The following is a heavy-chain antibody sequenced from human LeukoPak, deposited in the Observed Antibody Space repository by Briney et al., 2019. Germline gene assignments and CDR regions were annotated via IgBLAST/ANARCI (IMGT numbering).Heavy chain of an antibody. CDR2: IDTSGNT. D-gene: IGHD3-16*01. CDR3: ARGQVGGARFDY. Sequence: SETLSLTCSVPGGSISSYYWSWIRQPAGKGLEWIGHIDTSGNTNYNPSLKSRVTMSVDTSKKQFSLKMNSVSAADTAVYYCARGQVGGARFDYWGQGTLVTVSS. CDR1: GGSISSYY. V-gene: IGHV4-4*07. J-gene: IGHJ4*02.